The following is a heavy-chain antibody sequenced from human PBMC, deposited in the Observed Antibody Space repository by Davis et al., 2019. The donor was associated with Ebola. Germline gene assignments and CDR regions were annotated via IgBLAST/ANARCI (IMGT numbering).Heavy chain of an antibody. Sequence: GGSLRLSCAASGFTFSDYYMSWIRQAPGKGLEWVSYISSSGSTIYYADSVKGRFTISRDNAKNSLYLQMNSLRAEDTAVYYCARQKSFSSSGLIGRWFDPWGQGTLVTVSS. CDR1: GFTFSDYY. D-gene: IGHD6-19*01. J-gene: IGHJ5*02. V-gene: IGHV3-11*01. CDR3: ARQKSFSSSGLIGRWFDP. CDR2: ISSSGSTI.